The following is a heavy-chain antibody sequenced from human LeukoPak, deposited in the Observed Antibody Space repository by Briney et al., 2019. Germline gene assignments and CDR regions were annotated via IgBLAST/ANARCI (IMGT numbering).Heavy chain of an antibody. CDR3: ARDYGGSSPFDY. CDR1: GFTFRDYG. V-gene: IGHV3-48*04. J-gene: IGHJ4*02. Sequence: GGTLRLSCAASGFTFRDYGMGWVRQAPGKGLEWVSGISGSGSSTYYADSVKARFTISRDNAKNSLYLQMNSLRAEDTAVYYCARDYGGSSPFDYWGQGTLVTVSS. CDR2: ISGSGSST. D-gene: IGHD4-23*01.